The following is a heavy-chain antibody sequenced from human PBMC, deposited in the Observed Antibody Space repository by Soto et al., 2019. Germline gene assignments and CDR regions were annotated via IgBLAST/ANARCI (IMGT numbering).Heavy chain of an antibody. Sequence: GGSLRLSCTASGFTFGDYAMSWFRQAPGKGLEWVGFIRSKAYGGTTEYAASVKGRFTISRDDSKSIAYLQMNSLKTEDTAVYYCTRGLDYYGSGPLGMDVWGQGTTVTVS. CDR1: GFTFGDYA. V-gene: IGHV3-49*03. J-gene: IGHJ6*02. CDR2: IRSKAYGGTT. D-gene: IGHD3-10*01. CDR3: TRGLDYYGSGPLGMDV.